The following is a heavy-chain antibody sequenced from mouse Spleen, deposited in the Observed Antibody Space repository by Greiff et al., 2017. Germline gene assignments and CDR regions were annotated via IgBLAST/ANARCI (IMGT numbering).Heavy chain of an antibody. CDR2: ISNGGGST. D-gene: IGHD1-2*01. Sequence: EVHLVESGGGLVQPGGSLKLSCATSGFTFSDYYMYWVRQTPEKRLEWVAYISNGGGSTYYPDTVKGRFTISRDNAKNTLYLQMSRLKSEDTAMYYCARPITTAHAMDYWGQGTSVTVSS. CDR3: ARPITTAHAMDY. CDR1: GFTFSDYY. V-gene: IGHV5-12*02. J-gene: IGHJ4*01.